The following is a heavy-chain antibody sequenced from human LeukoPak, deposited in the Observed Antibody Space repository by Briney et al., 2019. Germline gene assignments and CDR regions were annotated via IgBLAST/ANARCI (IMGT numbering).Heavy chain of an antibody. CDR2: MNQDGSAK. D-gene: IGHD3-10*01. CDR3: ARDPAFGALDY. CDR1: GFTFSSSW. V-gene: IGHV3-7*01. Sequence: GGSLRLSCAASGFTFSSSWMTWVPQAPGKGLEWVAKMNQDGSAKYYVDSVRGRFTISRDNAENSLFLQMNSLRVDDTALYYCARDPAFGALDYWGQGTLVTVSS. J-gene: IGHJ4*02.